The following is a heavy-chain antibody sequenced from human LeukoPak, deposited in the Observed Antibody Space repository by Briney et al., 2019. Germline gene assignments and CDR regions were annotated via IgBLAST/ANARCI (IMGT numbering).Heavy chain of an antibody. CDR3: AKKRDAFDI. V-gene: IGHV3-23*01. CDR2: LTDSGGTT. CDR1: GFTFSNFA. D-gene: IGHD5-24*01. Sequence: PGGSLRLSCVASGFTFSNFAMGWVRQAPGKGPEWVSSLTDSGGTTYYVDSVKGRFAISRDNSKNTLYLHMNSLRAEDTAVYYCAKKRDAFDIWGQGTVVTVSS. J-gene: IGHJ3*02.